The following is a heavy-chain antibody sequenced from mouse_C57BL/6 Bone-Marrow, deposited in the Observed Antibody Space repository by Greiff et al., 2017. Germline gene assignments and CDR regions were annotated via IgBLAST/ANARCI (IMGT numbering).Heavy chain of an antibody. D-gene: IGHD2-10*01. Sequence: DVMLVESGGGLVQPGGSMKLSCVASGFTFSNYWMNWVRQSPEQGLEWVAQIRLKSDNYATHYAESVKGRFTISRDDSKSSVYPQMNNLRAEDTGIYYCTRLLWPHWSQGTTLTVSS. CDR1: GFTFSNYW. CDR2: IRLKSDNYAT. CDR3: TRLLWPH. V-gene: IGHV6-3*01. J-gene: IGHJ2*01.